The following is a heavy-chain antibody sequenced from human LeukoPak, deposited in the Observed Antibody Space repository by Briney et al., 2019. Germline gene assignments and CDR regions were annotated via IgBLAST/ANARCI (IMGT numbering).Heavy chain of an antibody. D-gene: IGHD5-18*01. CDR3: ARDLGTWIQLWLPDY. CDR2: IYSGGST. J-gene: IGHJ4*02. V-gene: IGHV3-66*01. Sequence: GGSLRLSCAASGFTVSSNYMNWVRQAPGKGLEWVSVIYSGGSTYYADSVKGRFTISRDNSKNTLYLQMNSLRAEDAAVYYCARDLGTWIQLWLPDYWGQGTLVTVSS. CDR1: GFTVSSNY.